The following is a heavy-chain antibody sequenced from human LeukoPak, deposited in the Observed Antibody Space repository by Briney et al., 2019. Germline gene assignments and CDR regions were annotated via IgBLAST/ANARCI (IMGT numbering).Heavy chain of an antibody. CDR3: ARHGTYCSSTSCYGGGFDP. V-gene: IGHV4-39*01. CDR1: GGSISSSSYY. J-gene: IGHJ5*02. Sequence: SETLSLTCTVSGGSISSSSYYWGWIRQPPGKGLEWIGSIYYSGSTYYNPSLKSRVTISVDTSKNQFSLKLSSVTAADTAVYYCARHGTYCSSTSCYGGGFDPWGQGTLVTVSS. D-gene: IGHD2-2*01. CDR2: IYYSGST.